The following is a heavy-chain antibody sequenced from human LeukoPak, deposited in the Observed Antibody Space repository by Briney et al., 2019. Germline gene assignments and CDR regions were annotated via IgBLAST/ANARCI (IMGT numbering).Heavy chain of an antibody. CDR1: GFTFSSYG. J-gene: IGHJ4*02. CDR2: ISGSGGST. CDR3: AKDSDYYDSSGYYDV. D-gene: IGHD3-22*01. V-gene: IGHV3-23*01. Sequence: GGSLRLSCAASGFTFSSYGMSWVRQAPGKGLEWVSAISGSGGSTYYADSVKGRFTISRDNSKNTLYLQMNSLRAEDTAVYYCAKDSDYYDSSGYYDVWGQGTLVTVSS.